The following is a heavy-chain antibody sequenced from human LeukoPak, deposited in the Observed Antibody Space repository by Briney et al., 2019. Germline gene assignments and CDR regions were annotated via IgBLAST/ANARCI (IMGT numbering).Heavy chain of an antibody. Sequence: GGSLRLSCAASGFTFRHYNMNWVRQAPGKGLEWVSYITGSSTTIYYADSVKGRFTISRDNSKNTLYLQMNSLRTEDTAVYYCVRDRRAVAVYFDYWGQGTLVTVSS. V-gene: IGHV3-48*01. CDR3: VRDRRAVAVYFDY. J-gene: IGHJ4*02. D-gene: IGHD6-19*01. CDR2: ITGSSTTI. CDR1: GFTFRHYN.